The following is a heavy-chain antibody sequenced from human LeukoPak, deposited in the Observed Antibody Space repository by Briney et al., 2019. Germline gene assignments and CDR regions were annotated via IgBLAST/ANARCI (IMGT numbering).Heavy chain of an antibody. J-gene: IGHJ6*02. D-gene: IGHD5-18*01. Sequence: GASVTVSCTASGGTFSSYAISWVRQAPGQGLEWMGGIIPIFGTANYAQKFQGRVTITADESTSTAYMELSSLRSEDTAVYYCARDPSLVDTYYYYGMDVWGQGTTVTVSS. CDR3: ARDPSLVDTYYYYGMDV. CDR2: IIPIFGTA. V-gene: IGHV1-69*13. CDR1: GGTFSSYA.